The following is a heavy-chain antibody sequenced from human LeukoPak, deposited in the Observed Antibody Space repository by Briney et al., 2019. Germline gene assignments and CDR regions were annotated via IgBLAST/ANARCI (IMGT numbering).Heavy chain of an antibody. D-gene: IGHD3-22*01. Sequence: ASVKVSCKAPGYTFTGYYMHWVRQAPGQGLEWMGWINPNSGGTNYAQKFQGRVTMTRDTSISTAYMELSRLRSDDTAVYYCARELRSYYDSSGQASWDAFDIWGQGTMVTVSS. CDR3: ARELRSYYDSSGQASWDAFDI. V-gene: IGHV1-2*02. CDR1: GYTFTGYY. CDR2: INPNSGGT. J-gene: IGHJ3*02.